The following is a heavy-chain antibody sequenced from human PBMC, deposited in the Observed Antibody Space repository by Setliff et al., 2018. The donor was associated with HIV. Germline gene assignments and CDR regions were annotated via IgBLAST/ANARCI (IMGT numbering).Heavy chain of an antibody. CDR3: ARDGVWGSGLDAFDI. J-gene: IGHJ3*02. V-gene: IGHV4-4*07. D-gene: IGHD2-15*01. CDR2: IETSGGNI. Sequence: TLSLTCDVFGASISGYYWSWIRQAAGKGLEWIGRIETSGGNIDSNPSFKSRVTMSGDTPKNQFSLKLSSVTAADTAVYYCARDGVWGSGLDAFDIWGQGTMVTVSS. CDR1: GASISGYY.